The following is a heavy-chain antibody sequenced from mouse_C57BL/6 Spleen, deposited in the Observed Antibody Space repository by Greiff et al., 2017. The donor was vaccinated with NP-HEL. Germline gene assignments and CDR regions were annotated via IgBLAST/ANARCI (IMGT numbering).Heavy chain of an antibody. D-gene: IGHD4-1*01. V-gene: IGHV2-2*01. CDR3: ARNWDDRAMDY. Sequence: QVQLKQSGPGLVQPSQSLSITCTVSGFSLTSSGVHWVRQSPGKGLEWLGVIWSGGSTDYNAAFISRLSISKDNSKSQVFFKMNSLQADDTAIYYCARNWDDRAMDYWGQGTSVTVSS. J-gene: IGHJ4*01. CDR1: GFSLTSSG. CDR2: IWSGGST.